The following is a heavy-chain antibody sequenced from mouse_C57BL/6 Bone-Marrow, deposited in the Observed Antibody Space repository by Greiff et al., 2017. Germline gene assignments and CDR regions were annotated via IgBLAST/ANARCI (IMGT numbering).Heavy chain of an antibody. Sequence: QVQLQQPGAELVRPGTSVKLSCKASGYTFTSYWMHWVKQRPGQGLEWIGVIDPSDSYTNYNQKFKGKATLTVDTSSSTAYMQLSSLTSEDSAVYYCARRRGDYWGQGTTLTVSS. CDR3: ARRRGDY. CDR1: GYTFTSYW. V-gene: IGHV1-59*01. J-gene: IGHJ2*01. CDR2: IDPSDSYT.